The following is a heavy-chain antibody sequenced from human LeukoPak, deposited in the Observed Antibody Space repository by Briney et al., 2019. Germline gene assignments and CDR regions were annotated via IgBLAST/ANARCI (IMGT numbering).Heavy chain of an antibody. Sequence: GGSLRLSCAASGFTFSSYSMNWVRQAPGKGLDWVSSISSSSSYIYYADSVKGRFTISRDNAKNSLYLQMNSLRAEDTAVYYCARGGGALAAGGFQHWGQGTLVTVSS. V-gene: IGHV3-21*01. CDR3: ARGGGALAAGGFQH. J-gene: IGHJ1*01. CDR2: ISSSSSYI. D-gene: IGHD6-13*01. CDR1: GFTFSSYS.